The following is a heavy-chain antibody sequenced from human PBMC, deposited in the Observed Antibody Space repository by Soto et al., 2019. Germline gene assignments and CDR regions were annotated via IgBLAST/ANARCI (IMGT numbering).Heavy chain of an antibody. J-gene: IGHJ6*02. CDR1: GGTLSSYT. CDR2: ISPYSDVR. D-gene: IGHD3-22*01. V-gene: IGHV1-18*01. Sequence: GASVKVSCKASGGTLSSYTISWVRQAPGQGLEWLGWISPYSDVREYAQRLQGRVTLTTDGSTRTAYMNLRSLTPDDTAVYFCARGGYYDSSGARNYHYYGMNVWGQGTTVTVSS. CDR3: ARGGYYDSSGARNYHYYGMNV.